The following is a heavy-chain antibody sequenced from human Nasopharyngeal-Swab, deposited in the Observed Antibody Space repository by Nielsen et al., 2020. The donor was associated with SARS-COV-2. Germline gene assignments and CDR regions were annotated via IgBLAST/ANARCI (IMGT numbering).Heavy chain of an antibody. V-gene: IGHV3-30-3*01. J-gene: IGHJ4*02. Sequence: GGSLRLSCAASGFTFTSYAMHWVRQAPGQGLEWMAVISYDGSNKYYADSVKGRFTISRDNSKNTLYLQMNNLRAEDTAVYYCARVRVGTTNFDYWGQGTLVTVSS. CDR2: ISYDGSNK. CDR3: ARVRVGTTNFDY. D-gene: IGHD1-26*01. CDR1: GFTFTSYA.